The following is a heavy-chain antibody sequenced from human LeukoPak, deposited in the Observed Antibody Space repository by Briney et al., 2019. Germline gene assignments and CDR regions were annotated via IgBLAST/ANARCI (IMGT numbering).Heavy chain of an antibody. CDR2: IIPIFGTA. D-gene: IGHD2-8*01. CDR3: ARDNRGYAMLRHYYYYYMDV. CDR1: GGTFSSYA. Sequence: ASVKVSCKASGGTFSSYAISWVRQAPGQGLEWMGGIIPIFGTANYAQKFQGRVTITADKSTSTAYMELSSLRSEDTAVYYCARDNRGYAMLRHYYYYYMDVWGKGTTVTVSS. J-gene: IGHJ6*03. V-gene: IGHV1-69*06.